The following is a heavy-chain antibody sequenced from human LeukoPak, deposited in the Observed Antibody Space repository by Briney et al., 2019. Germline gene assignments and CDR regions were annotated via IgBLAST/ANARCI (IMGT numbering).Heavy chain of an antibody. CDR3: ARRLTQYDCFDP. J-gene: IGHJ5*02. CDR2: TYYRSKWSS. V-gene: IGHV6-1*01. Sequence: SQTLSLTCAISGDSISSNDAAWYWLRQSPSRGLEWLGRTYYRSKWSSDYAVSVKSRITVNPDTSKNQFSLHLNSVTPEDTAVYYCARRLTQYDCFDPWGQGILVTVSS. CDR1: GDSISSNDAA. D-gene: IGHD2-2*01.